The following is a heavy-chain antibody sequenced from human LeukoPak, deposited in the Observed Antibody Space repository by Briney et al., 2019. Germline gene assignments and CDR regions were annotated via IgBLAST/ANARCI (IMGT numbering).Heavy chain of an antibody. V-gene: IGHV3-30*02. J-gene: IGHJ3*02. CDR3: AKDLRPGAIWTNDGFDI. Sequence: GGSLRLSCAASGFTFHNYGIHWVRQAPGKGLEWVSFIRFDGSYKSYADSVKGRFTISRDNSRITLFLQMNSLRAEDAAVYYCAKDLRPGAIWTNDGFDIWGQGTVVSVSS. CDR1: GFTFHNYG. D-gene: IGHD2-2*01. CDR2: IRFDGSYK.